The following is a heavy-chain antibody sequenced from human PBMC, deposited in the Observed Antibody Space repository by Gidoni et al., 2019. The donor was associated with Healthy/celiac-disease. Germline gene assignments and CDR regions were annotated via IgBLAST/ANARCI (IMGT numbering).Heavy chain of an antibody. V-gene: IGHV3-48*01. Sequence: EVQLVESGGGLVQPGGSLRPSCAASGFTFSSYSMHWVRQAPGKGLEWVSYISSSSSTIYYADSVKGRFTISRDNAKNSLYLQMNSLRAEDTAVYYCAREFGQVRGVIIGSPYYYYGMDVWGQGTTVTVSS. D-gene: IGHD3-10*01. CDR2: ISSSSSTI. CDR3: AREFGQVRGVIIGSPYYYYGMDV. J-gene: IGHJ6*02. CDR1: GFTFSSYS.